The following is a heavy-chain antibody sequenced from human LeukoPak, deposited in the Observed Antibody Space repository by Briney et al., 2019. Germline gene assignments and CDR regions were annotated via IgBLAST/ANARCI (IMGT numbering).Heavy chain of an antibody. V-gene: IGHV4-34*01. D-gene: IGHD4-17*01. J-gene: IGHJ4*02. CDR1: GGSFSGYY. CDR2: INHSGST. Sequence: SETLSLTCAVYGGSFSGYYWSWIRQPPGKGLEWIGEINHSGSTNYNPSLKSRVTISVDTSKNQFSLKLSSVTAADTAVYYCARDPSYGDYVGSYFDYWGQGTLVTVSS. CDR3: ARDPSYGDYVGSYFDY.